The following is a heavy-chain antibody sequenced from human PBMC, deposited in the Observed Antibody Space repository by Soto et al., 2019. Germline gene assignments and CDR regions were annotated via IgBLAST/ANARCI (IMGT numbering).Heavy chain of an antibody. Sequence: PSETLSLTCTVSGGSISSYYWSWIRQPPGKGLEWIGYIYYSGSTNYNPSLKSRVTISVDTSKNQFSLKLSSVTAADTAVYYCAGYPRYCSSTSCYREVVDAFDIWGQGTMVTVSS. J-gene: IGHJ3*02. CDR2: IYYSGST. D-gene: IGHD2-2*02. V-gene: IGHV4-59*08. CDR3: AGYPRYCSSTSCYREVVDAFDI. CDR1: GGSISSYY.